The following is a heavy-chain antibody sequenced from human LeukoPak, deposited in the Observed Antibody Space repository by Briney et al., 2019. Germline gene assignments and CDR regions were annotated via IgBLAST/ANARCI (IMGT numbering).Heavy chain of an antibody. CDR1: GGSISSYY. CDR3: ARAGAAAGKNWFDP. D-gene: IGHD6-13*01. CDR2: IYYSGST. V-gene: IGHV4-59*01. Sequence: SETLSLTCTVSGGSISSYYWSWIRQPPGKGLEWIGYIYYSGSTNYNPSLESRVTISVDTSKNQFSLKLSSVTAADTAVYYRARAGAAAGKNWFDPWGQGTLVTVSS. J-gene: IGHJ5*02.